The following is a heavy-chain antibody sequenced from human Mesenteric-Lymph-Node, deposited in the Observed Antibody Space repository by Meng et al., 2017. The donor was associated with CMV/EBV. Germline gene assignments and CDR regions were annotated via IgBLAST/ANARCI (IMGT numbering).Heavy chain of an antibody. CDR3: AREELEGHDLDY. CDR1: GYTFTGYY. D-gene: IGHD3-10*01. CDR2: INPNNGNT. Sequence: KTAGYTFTGYYMDWVRQAPGQGLEWMGRINPNNGNTTYAQNFKGRVNMTRDTSISTAYMEMSRLKADDTAVYFCAREELEGHDLDYWGQGTLVTVSS. J-gene: IGHJ4*02. V-gene: IGHV1-2*02.